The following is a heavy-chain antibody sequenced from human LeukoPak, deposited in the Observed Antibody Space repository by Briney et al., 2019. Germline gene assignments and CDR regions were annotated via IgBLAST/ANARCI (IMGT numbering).Heavy chain of an antibody. CDR3: ARSPPESITGTMYYFDY. V-gene: IGHV4-59*11. J-gene: IGHJ4*02. D-gene: IGHD1-7*01. Sequence: SETLSLTCTVSGGSISSHYWSWIRQPPGKGLEWIGYIYYSGSTNYNPSLKSRATISVDTSKNQFSLKLSSVTAADTAVYYCARSPPESITGTMYYFDYWGQGTLVTVSS. CDR2: IYYSGST. CDR1: GGSISSHY.